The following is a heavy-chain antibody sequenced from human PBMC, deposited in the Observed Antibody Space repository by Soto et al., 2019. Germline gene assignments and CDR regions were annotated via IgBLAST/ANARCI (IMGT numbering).Heavy chain of an antibody. V-gene: IGHV4-31*01. Sequence: QVQLQESGPGLVKPSQTLSLTCTVSGGSISSGGYYWSWIRQHPGKGLEWIGYIYYSGSTYYNPSLKSPVILAFAIPKNPFSLMLISVTAADTAVYYCATLDVWGQGTTVTVSS. CDR3: ATLDV. J-gene: IGHJ6*02. CDR1: GGSISSGGYY. CDR2: IYYSGST.